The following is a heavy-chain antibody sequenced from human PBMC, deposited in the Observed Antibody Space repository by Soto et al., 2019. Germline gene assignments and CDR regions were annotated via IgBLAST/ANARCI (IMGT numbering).Heavy chain of an antibody. CDR1: GFTFSSYA. CDR3: ARGNLGYYDFWSGYQVHLSP. D-gene: IGHD3-3*01. V-gene: IGHV3-30-3*01. Sequence: PGGSLRLSCAASGFTFSSYAMHWVRQAPGKGLEWVAVISYDGSNKYYADSVKGRFTISRDNSKNTLYLQMNSLRAEDTAVYYCARGNLGYYDFWSGYQVHLSPWGQGTLVNVSS. J-gene: IGHJ5*02. CDR2: ISYDGSNK.